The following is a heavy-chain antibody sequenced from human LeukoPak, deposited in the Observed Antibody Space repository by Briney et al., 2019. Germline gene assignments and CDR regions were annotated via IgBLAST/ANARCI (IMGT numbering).Heavy chain of an antibody. CDR1: GFTVSSNY. J-gene: IGHJ6*02. Sequence: GGSLRLSCAASGFTVSSNYMSWVRQAPGKGLEWVSVIYSGGSTYYADSVKGRFTISRDNSKSTLYLQMNSLRAEDTAVYYSARAGGYFYGMDVWGQGTTVTVSS. V-gene: IGHV3-66*01. D-gene: IGHD3-10*01. CDR3: ARAGGYFYGMDV. CDR2: IYSGGST.